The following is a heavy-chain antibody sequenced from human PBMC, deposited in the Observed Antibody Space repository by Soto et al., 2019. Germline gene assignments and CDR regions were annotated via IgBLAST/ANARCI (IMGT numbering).Heavy chain of an antibody. CDR3: ARLGPHNSGTGEY. CDR1: GGSISSSSYY. V-gene: IGHV4-39*01. Sequence: SATLSLTCTVSGGSISSSSYYWGWIRQPPGKGLEWIGSIYYSGSTYYNPSLKSRVTISVDTSKNQFSLKLSSVTAADTAVYYCARLGPHNSGTGEYWGQGTLVTVSS. D-gene: IGHD1-1*01. J-gene: IGHJ4*02. CDR2: IYYSGST.